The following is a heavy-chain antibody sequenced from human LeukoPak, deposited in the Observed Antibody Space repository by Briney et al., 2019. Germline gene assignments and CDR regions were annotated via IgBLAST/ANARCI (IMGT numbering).Heavy chain of an antibody. CDR1: GGSFSGYY. J-gene: IGHJ4*02. D-gene: IGHD3-9*01. Sequence: PSETLSLTCAVYGGSFSGYYWSWIRQPPGKGLEWIGETNHSGSTNYNPSLKSRVTISVDTSKNQFSLKLSSVTVADTAVYYCARERPSYYDILTGYYPRSLPYYFDYWGQGTLVTVSS. V-gene: IGHV4-34*01. CDR3: ARERPSYYDILTGYYPRSLPYYFDY. CDR2: TNHSGST.